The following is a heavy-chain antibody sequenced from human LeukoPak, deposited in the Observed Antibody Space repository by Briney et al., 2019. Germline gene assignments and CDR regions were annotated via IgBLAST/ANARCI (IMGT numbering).Heavy chain of an antibody. Sequence: GGPRRLPCGASGFTFSSYALRWVRQAPGKGLEWVSAISGSGGSTYYADSVKGRFTISRDNSKNTLYLQMNSLRAEDTAVYYCAKDLLTGTTSWGQGTLVTVSS. CDR2: ISGSGGST. CDR3: AKDLLTGTTS. V-gene: IGHV3-23*01. D-gene: IGHD1-7*01. J-gene: IGHJ5*02. CDR1: GFTFSSYA.